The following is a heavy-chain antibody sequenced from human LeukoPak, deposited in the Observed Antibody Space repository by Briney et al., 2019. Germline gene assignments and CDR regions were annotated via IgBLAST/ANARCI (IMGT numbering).Heavy chain of an antibody. D-gene: IGHD6-19*01. CDR3: ARDLSVAGFDF. Sequence: GGSLRLSCAGSGFTFSSYSMNWVRQAPGKGLEWASSISSNSNYIFYADSVKGRFTISRDNAKNSLFLQMNTLRAEDTAVYYCARDLSVAGFDFWGQGTMVTVSS. J-gene: IGHJ3*01. CDR2: ISSNSNYI. CDR1: GFTFSSYS. V-gene: IGHV3-21*01.